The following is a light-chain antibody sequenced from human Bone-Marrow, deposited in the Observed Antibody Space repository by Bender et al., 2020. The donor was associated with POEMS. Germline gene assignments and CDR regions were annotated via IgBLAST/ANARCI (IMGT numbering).Light chain of an antibody. CDR2: GYN. Sequence: QSALTQPASVSGSPGQSITISCTGTSSAFGGYNYVSWYQQHPGKAPKLLIYGYNNRPSGVPDRFSGSKSGTSASLAITGLQAEDEGDYYCQSYDNSLGGWVFGGGTKLTVL. CDR3: QSYDNSLGGWV. CDR1: SSAFGGYNY. J-gene: IGLJ3*02. V-gene: IGLV2-14*03.